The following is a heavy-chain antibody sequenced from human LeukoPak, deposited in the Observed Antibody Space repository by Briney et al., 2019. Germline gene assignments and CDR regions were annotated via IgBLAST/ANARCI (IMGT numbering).Heavy chain of an antibody. D-gene: IGHD6-13*01. CDR1: GYSISSGYY. J-gene: IGHJ6*04. V-gene: IGHV4-38-2*02. Sequence: KSSETLSLTCTVSGYSISSGYYWGWIRQPPGKGLEWIGSIYHSGSTYYNPSLKSRVTISVDTSKNQFSLKLSSVTAADTAVYYCARLAAAGKMDVWGKGTTVTVSS. CDR2: IYHSGST. CDR3: ARLAAAGKMDV.